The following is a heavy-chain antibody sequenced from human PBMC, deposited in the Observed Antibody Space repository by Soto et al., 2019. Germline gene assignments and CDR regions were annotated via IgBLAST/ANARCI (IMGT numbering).Heavy chain of an antibody. D-gene: IGHD3-9*01. CDR2: LSSTGKSA. CDR3: AREFYDICTVQY. CDR1: GFTLSSYP. J-gene: IGHJ4*02. V-gene: IGHV3-23*01. Sequence: EVQLLESGGGLVQPGGSLRLSCAASGFTLSSYPMIWVRQAPGKGLEWVSGLSSTGKSAEYADSVKGRFTISRDSDKNTLHLKMNSLRADDTAVYYCAREFYDICTVQYWGQGTLVTVSS.